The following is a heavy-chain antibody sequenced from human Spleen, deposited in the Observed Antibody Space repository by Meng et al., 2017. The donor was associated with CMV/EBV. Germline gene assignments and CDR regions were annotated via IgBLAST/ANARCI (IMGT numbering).Heavy chain of an antibody. D-gene: IGHD4-11*01. V-gene: IGHV4-34*01. CDR3: ARGTTVKPNYFDY. CDR2: INHSGST. CDR1: GGSFSGYY. J-gene: IGHJ4*02. Sequence: CAVYGGSFSGYYWSWIRQPPGKGLEWIGEINHSGSTKYSPSLKSRVTISVDTSKNQFSLKLSSVTAADTAVYYCARGTTVKPNYFDYWGQGTLVTVSS.